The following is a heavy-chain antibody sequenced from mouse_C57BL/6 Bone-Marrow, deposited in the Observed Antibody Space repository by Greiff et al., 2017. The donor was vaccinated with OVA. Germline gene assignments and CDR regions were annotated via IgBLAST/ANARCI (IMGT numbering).Heavy chain of an antibody. Sequence: VKLVESGAELARPGASVKLSCKASGYTFTSYGISWVKQRTGQGLEWIGEIYPRSGNTYYNEKFKGKATLTADKSSSTAYMELRSLTSEDSAVYFCARSDYRWFAYWGQGTLVTVSA. D-gene: IGHD2-12*01. CDR1: GYTFTSYG. V-gene: IGHV1-81*01. CDR2: IYPRSGNT. CDR3: ARSDYRWFAY. J-gene: IGHJ3*01.